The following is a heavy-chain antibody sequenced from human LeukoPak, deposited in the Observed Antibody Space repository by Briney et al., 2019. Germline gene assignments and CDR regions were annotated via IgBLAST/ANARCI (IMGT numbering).Heavy chain of an antibody. Sequence: PGGSLRLSCAASGFTFNSYGMHWVRQAPGKGLEWVAVMWYDGSNKYYADSVKGRFTISRDDSKNTLYLQMNSLRAEDTAVYYCARTKGGFDYWGQGTLVTVSS. J-gene: IGHJ4*02. V-gene: IGHV3-33*01. CDR1: GFTFNSYG. D-gene: IGHD2-15*01. CDR3: ARTKGGFDY. CDR2: MWYDGSNK.